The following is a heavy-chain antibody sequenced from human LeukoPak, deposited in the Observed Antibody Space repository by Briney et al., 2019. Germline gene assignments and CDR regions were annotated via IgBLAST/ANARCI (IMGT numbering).Heavy chain of an antibody. Sequence: GGSLRLSCAASGFTFSSYSMNWVRQAPGKGLEWVSSISSSSSYIYYADSVKGRFTISRDNAKNSLYLQMNSLRAEDTAVYYCARDKTRGGYYYDSSGYLPFFDYWGQGTLVTVSS. J-gene: IGHJ4*02. CDR1: GFTFSSYS. D-gene: IGHD3-22*01. CDR2: ISSSSSYI. V-gene: IGHV3-21*01. CDR3: ARDKTRGGYYYDSSGYLPFFDY.